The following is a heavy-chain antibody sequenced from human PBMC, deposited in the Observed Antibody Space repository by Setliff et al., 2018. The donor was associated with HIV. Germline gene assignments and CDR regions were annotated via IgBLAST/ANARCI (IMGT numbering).Heavy chain of an antibody. Sequence: SVKVSCKASGGTFSSYVISWVRQAPGQGPEWMGGIIPMYGVTNYAQKFQGRVTMTRNTSIATAYMEMSSLRSEDTAVYYCARGLFFKRGVLFPAKPLFDYWGQGTLVTVSS. CDR1: GGTFSSYV. CDR3: ARGLFFKRGVLFPAKPLFDY. D-gene: IGHD3-10*01. CDR2: IIPMYGVT. J-gene: IGHJ4*02. V-gene: IGHV1-69*10.